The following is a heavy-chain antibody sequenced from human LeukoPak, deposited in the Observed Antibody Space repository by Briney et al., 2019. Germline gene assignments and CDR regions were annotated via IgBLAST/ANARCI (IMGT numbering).Heavy chain of an antibody. CDR2: INTNTGNP. V-gene: IGHV7-4-1*02. Sequence: ASVKVSCKASGYTFTSYAMNWVRQAPGQGLEWMGWINTNTGNPTYARGFTGRFVFSLDTSVSTAYLQISSLKAEDTAVYYCARLVDTAMKYYFDYWGQGTLVTVSS. CDR3: ARLVDTAMKYYFDY. D-gene: IGHD5-18*01. J-gene: IGHJ4*02. CDR1: GYTFTSYA.